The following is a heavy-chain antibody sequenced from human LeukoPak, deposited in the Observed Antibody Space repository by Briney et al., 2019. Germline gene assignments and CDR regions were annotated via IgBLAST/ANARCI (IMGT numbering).Heavy chain of an antibody. CDR1: GFTFSSYW. D-gene: IGHD5-12*01. Sequence: GGSLRLSCAASGFTFSSYWMSWVRQAPGKGLEWVANIKQDGSEKYYVDSVKGRFTISRDNAKNSLYLQMNSLRAEDTAVYYCARAGYSGYGFGNYYYYYMDVWGKGTTVTISS. CDR3: ARAGYSGYGFGNYYYYYMDV. V-gene: IGHV3-7*01. J-gene: IGHJ6*03. CDR2: IKQDGSEK.